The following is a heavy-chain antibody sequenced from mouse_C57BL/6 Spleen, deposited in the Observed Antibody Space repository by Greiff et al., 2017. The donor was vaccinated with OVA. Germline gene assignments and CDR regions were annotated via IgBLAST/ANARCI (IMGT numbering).Heavy chain of an antibody. J-gene: IGHJ2*01. CDR3: TTQDDY. V-gene: IGHV14-4*01. CDR1: GFNIKDDY. CDR2: IDPENGDT. Sequence: EVHLVESGAELVRPGASVKLSCTASGFNIKDDYMHWVKQRPEQGLEWIGWIDPENGDTEYASKFQGKATITADTSSNTAYLQLSSLTSEDTAVYYCTTQDDYWGQGTTLTVSS.